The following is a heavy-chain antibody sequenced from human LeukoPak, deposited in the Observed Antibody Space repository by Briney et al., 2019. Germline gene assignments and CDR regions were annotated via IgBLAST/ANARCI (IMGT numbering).Heavy chain of an antibody. J-gene: IGHJ3*02. CDR1: GFTFSSYW. V-gene: IGHV3-74*01. CDR2: IKIDGSNT. D-gene: IGHD1-26*01. Sequence: GGSLRLSCAASGFTFSSYWMHWVRQAPGKGLVWVSRIKIDGSNTNSANSVKGRFTISRDNAKNTLYLQMNSLRAEDTAVCYCARGGSPPEALGDTFDIWGQGTMVTVSS. CDR3: ARGGSPPEALGDTFDI.